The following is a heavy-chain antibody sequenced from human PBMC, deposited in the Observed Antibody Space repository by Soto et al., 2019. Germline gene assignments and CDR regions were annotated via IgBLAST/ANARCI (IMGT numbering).Heavy chain of an antibody. Sequence: QVQLQESGPGLVKPSETLSLSCTVSGSSVRDGNYYWSWIRQPPGKGLEWIGYIYYTGSTNYNPSLKSRVTISVDTSKNQFSLKLSSVTAADTAIYYCARGTSSSGWPSGFGDWGQGTLVTVSS. CDR1: GSSVRDGNYY. J-gene: IGHJ4*02. V-gene: IGHV4-61*01. CDR3: ARGTSSSGWPSGFGD. D-gene: IGHD6-19*01. CDR2: IYYTGST.